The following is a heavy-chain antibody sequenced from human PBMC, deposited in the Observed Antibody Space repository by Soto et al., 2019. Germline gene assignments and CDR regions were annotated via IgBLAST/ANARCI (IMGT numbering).Heavy chain of an antibody. Sequence: EERLSESGGGLIQPGGSLRLSCAASGFRFRHYALSWVRQAPGKGLEWVSESSSDGGSTSYPDSVRGRFIISRDRSKETGYSHMNAATVAETAVEFRATQRSLATVSQPYFEPWCRGSRVTVSS. D-gene: IGHD4-4*01. CDR1: GFRFRHYA. V-gene: IGHV3-23*01. CDR2: SSSDGGST. CDR3: ATQRSLATVSQPYFEP. J-gene: IGHJ2*01.